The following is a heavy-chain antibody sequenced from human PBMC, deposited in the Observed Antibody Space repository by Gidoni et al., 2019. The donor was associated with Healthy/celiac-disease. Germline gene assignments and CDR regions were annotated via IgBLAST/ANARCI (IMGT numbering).Heavy chain of an antibody. CDR1: GGTFSSYA. Sequence: QVQLVQSGAEVTKPGSSVKVSCKASGGTFSSYAISWVRQPPGQGLEWMGGIIPIFGTANYAQKFQGRVTITADESTSTAYMELSSLRSEDTAVYYCGATTVTTGGVYWYFDLWGRGTLVTVSS. D-gene: IGHD4-17*01. CDR2: IIPIFGTA. V-gene: IGHV1-69*01. CDR3: GATTVTTGGVYWYFDL. J-gene: IGHJ2*01.